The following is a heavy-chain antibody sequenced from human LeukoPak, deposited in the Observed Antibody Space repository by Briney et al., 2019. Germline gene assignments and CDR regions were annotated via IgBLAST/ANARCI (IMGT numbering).Heavy chain of an antibody. V-gene: IGHV1-24*01. J-gene: IGHJ4*02. CDR1: GYTLTELS. D-gene: IGHD3-16*02. CDR2: FDPEDGGT. CDR3: ATGRIVKLSVGIPFDS. Sequence: ASVKVSCKVSGYTLTELSMHWVRQAPGKGLEWMGGFDPEDGGTIYAQKFQGRVTMTEDTSTDTAYMELSSLRSEDTAVYYCATGRIVKLSVGIPFDSWGQGTLVTVSS.